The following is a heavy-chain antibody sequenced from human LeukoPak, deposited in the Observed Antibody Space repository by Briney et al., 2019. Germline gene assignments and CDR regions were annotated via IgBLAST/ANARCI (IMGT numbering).Heavy chain of an antibody. D-gene: IGHD3-22*01. CDR3: AKDTHDSSGLLDY. CDR1: GFTFGSYF. CDR2: INPDGSTT. J-gene: IGHJ4*02. V-gene: IGHV3-74*01. Sequence: GGSLRLSCAASGFTFGSYFMHWVRQAPGKGLLWVSRINPDGSTTTYADSVKGRFTISRDNAKNTLYLHMSSLRAEDTAVYYCAKDTHDSSGLLDYWGQGTLVTVSS.